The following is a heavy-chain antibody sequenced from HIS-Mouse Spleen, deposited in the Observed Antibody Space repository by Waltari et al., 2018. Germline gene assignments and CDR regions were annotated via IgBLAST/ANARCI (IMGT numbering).Heavy chain of an antibody. CDR1: GFTFSSYA. D-gene: IGHD3-3*01. CDR2: ISYDGSNK. J-gene: IGHJ1*01. V-gene: IGHV3-30-3*01. Sequence: QVQLVESGGVVVQPGRSLRLSCSASGFTFSSYAMHEVRQAQGTVLEWVAVISYDGSNKYYADSVKGRFTISRDNSKNTLYLQMNSLRAEDTAVYYCARSTLLFWSGYNRAEYFQHWGQGTLVTVSS. CDR3: ARSTLLFWSGYNRAEYFQH.